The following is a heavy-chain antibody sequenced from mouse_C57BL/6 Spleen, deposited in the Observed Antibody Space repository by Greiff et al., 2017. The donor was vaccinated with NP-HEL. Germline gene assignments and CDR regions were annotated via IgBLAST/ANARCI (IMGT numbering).Heavy chain of an antibody. J-gene: IGHJ4*01. V-gene: IGHV5-17*01. CDR3: AREDMRLRLGYYAMDY. CDR2: ISSGSSTI. Sequence: EVQLKESGGGLVKPGGSLKLSCAASGFTFSDYGMHWVRQAPEKGLEWVAYISSGSSTIYYADTVKGRFTISRDNAKNTLFLQMTSLRSEDTAMYYCAREDMRLRLGYYAMDYWGQGTSVTVSS. CDR1: GFTFSDYG. D-gene: IGHD2-4*01.